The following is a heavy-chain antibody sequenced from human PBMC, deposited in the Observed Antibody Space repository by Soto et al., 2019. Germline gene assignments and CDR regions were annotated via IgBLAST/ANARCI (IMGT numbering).Heavy chain of an antibody. V-gene: IGHV1-69*01. CDR3: GKKKEGEAAGAWFYFAI. CDR1: GGTFSSYA. Sequence: QVQLVQSGAEVTKPGSSVKVSCKASGGTFSSYAISWVRQAPGQGLEWMGGIIPIFGTANYAKTYKGRVTIAADESTSTAFLERSSRRYDGTTVYYCGKKKEGEAAGAWFYFAIWSQGTMVTVSS. J-gene: IGHJ3*02. D-gene: IGHD6-13*01. CDR2: IIPIFGTA.